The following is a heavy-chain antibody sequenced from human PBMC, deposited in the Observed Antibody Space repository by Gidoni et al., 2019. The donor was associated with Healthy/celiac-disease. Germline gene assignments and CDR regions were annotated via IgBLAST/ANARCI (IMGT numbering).Heavy chain of an antibody. CDR1: GFTFSSYA. Sequence: EVQLLESGGDLVQPGGSLRLSCAASGFTFSSYAMSWVRQAPGKGLEWVSAISGSGGSTYYADSVKGRFTISRDNSKNTLYLQMNSLRAEDTAVYYCAKDPEPTSPDYGDYYRANWFDPWGQGTLVTVSS. V-gene: IGHV3-23*01. J-gene: IGHJ5*02. CDR2: ISGSGGST. D-gene: IGHD4-17*01. CDR3: AKDPEPTSPDYGDYYRANWFDP.